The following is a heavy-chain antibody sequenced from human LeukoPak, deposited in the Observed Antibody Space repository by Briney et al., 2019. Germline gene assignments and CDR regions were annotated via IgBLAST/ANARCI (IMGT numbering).Heavy chain of an antibody. D-gene: IGHD5-18*01. CDR3: ARSWIQLWYYDY. V-gene: IGHV4-39*01. J-gene: IGHJ4*02. CDR1: GGSISSSSYY. CDR2: IFYSGTT. Sequence: PSETLSLTCTVSGGSISSSSYYWGWIRQPPGKGLEWIGNIFYSGTTYYNPSLKSRVTISVDTSKNQFSLKLSSVPAADTAVYYCARSWIQLWYYDYWGQGTLVTVSS.